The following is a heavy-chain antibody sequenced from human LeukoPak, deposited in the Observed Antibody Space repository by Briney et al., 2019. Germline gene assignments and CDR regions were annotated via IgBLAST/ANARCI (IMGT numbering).Heavy chain of an antibody. CDR2: IKQDGSEK. D-gene: IGHD3-10*01. CDR1: GFTFSSYW. V-gene: IGHV3-7*01. Sequence: GGSLRLSCAASGFTFSSYWMSWVRQAPGKGLEWVANIKQDGSEKYYVDSVKGRFTISRDNAKNSLYLQMNSLRAEDTAVYYCARDCAYRTGIWYYYYMDVWGKGTTVTVSS. CDR3: ARDCAYRTGIWYYYYMDV. J-gene: IGHJ6*03.